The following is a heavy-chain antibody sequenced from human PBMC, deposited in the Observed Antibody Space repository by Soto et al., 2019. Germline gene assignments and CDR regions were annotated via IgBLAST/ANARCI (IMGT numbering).Heavy chain of an antibody. CDR2: IYHSGST. Sequence: SSETLSLTCAVSGGSISSSNWWSWVRQPPGKGLEWIGEIYHSGSTNYNPSLKSRVTISVDKSKSQFSLKLSSVTAADTAVYYCARDLVITMVRGGENWFDPWGQGTLVTVSS. CDR3: ARDLVITMVRGGENWFDP. D-gene: IGHD3-10*01. J-gene: IGHJ5*02. CDR1: GGSISSSNW. V-gene: IGHV4-4*02.